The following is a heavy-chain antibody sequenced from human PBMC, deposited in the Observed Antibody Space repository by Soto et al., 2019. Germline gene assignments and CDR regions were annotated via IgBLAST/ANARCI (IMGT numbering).Heavy chain of an antibody. Sequence: EVQLVESGGDLVQPGGSLRLSCAASGFTLSDHYMDWVRQAPGKGLEWVARTKNRSQRYTIEYAASVKGRFTISRDDSNNSLYLQMNSLKSADTAVYYCTCWIAARCSWGQGTLVTVAS. V-gene: IGHV3-72*01. D-gene: IGHD6-6*01. CDR2: TKNRSQRYTI. CDR3: TCWIAARCS. CDR1: GFTLSDHY. J-gene: IGHJ4*02.